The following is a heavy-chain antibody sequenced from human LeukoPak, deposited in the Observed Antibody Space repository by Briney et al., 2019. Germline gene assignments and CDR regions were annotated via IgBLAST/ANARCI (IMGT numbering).Heavy chain of an antibody. V-gene: IGHV3-30*02. Sequence: GGSLRLSCAASGFTFSSYWMHWVRQAPGKGLEWVAFIRYDGSNKYYADSVKGRFTISRDNSKNTLYLQVNSLRAEDTAVYYCAKNYDSRRWHFDYWGQGTLVTVSS. CDR3: AKNYDSRRWHFDY. CDR2: IRYDGSNK. J-gene: IGHJ4*02. D-gene: IGHD3-22*01. CDR1: GFTFSSYW.